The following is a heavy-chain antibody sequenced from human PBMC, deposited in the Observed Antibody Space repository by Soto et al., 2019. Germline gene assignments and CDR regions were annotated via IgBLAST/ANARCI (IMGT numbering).Heavy chain of an antibody. Sequence: GGSLRLSCAASGFTFSSYGMHWVRQAPGKGLEWVAVIWYDGSNKYYADSVKGRFTISRDNSKNTLYLQMNSLRAEDTAVYYCARDRRYYDSSGRSYYFDYWGQGTLVTVSS. V-gene: IGHV3-33*01. D-gene: IGHD3-22*01. J-gene: IGHJ4*02. CDR1: GFTFSSYG. CDR2: IWYDGSNK. CDR3: ARDRRYYDSSGRSYYFDY.